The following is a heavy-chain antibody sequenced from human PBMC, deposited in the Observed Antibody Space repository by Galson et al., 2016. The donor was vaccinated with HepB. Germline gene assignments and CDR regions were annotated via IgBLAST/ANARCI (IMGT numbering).Heavy chain of an antibody. CDR2: INAGNGYT. D-gene: IGHD3-10*01. CDR1: GYTFSNYG. CDR3: AREASYGSGGYYTWFDP. J-gene: IGHJ5*02. Sequence: SVKVSCKASGYTFSNYGIHWVRQAPGQGLDWMGWINAGNGYTKYSQKFQGRVTITRDTSASTAYMEMSSLRYEDTAVYYCAREASYGSGGYYTWFDPWGQGTLVTVSS. V-gene: IGHV1-3*01.